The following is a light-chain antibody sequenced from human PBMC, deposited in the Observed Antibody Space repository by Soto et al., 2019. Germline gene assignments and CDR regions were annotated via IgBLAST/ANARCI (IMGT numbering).Light chain of an antibody. V-gene: IGKV1-8*01. CDR3: QQYYSYPRA. J-gene: IGKJ1*01. CDR2: AAS. CDR1: QGISSY. Sequence: AIRMTQSPSSLSASTGDRVTISCRASQGISSYLAWYQKKPGKAPKLLIYAASTLQSGVPSRFSGSGSGSDFTLTIRCLQSEDFATYYCQQYYSYPRAFGQGTKVEIK.